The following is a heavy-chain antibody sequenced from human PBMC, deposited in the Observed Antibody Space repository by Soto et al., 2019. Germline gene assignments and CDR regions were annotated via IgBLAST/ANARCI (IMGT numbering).Heavy chain of an antibody. Sequence: SETLSLTCTVSGGSISSSSYYWGWIRQPPGKGLEWIGSIYYSGSTYYNPSLKSRVTISVDTSKNQFSLKLSSVTAADTAVYYCARVGDRFRTNAFDIWGQGTMVTVSS. J-gene: IGHJ3*02. V-gene: IGHV4-39*01. CDR2: IYYSGST. D-gene: IGHD3-16*01. CDR3: ARVGDRFRTNAFDI. CDR1: GGSISSSSYY.